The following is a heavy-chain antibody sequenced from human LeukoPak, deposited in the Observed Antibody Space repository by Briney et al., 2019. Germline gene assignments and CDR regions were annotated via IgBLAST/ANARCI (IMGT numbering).Heavy chain of an antibody. J-gene: IGHJ3*02. CDR3: ARHRWSGAFDI. CDR2: INHSGST. CDR1: GGSFSGYY. Sequence: SETLSLTCAVYGGSFSGYYWSWIRQPPGKGLEWIGEINHSGSTNYNPSLKSRVTISVDTSKNQFSLKLSSVTAADTAVYYCARHRWSGAFDIWGQGTMVTVSS. D-gene: IGHD4-23*01. V-gene: IGHV4-34*01.